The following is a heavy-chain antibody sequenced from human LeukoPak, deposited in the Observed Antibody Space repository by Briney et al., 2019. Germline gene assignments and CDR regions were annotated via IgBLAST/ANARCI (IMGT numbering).Heavy chain of an antibody. Sequence: GGSLRLSCAASGFTFDDYTMHWVRQAPGKGLEWVSLISWDGGSTYYADSVKGRFTISRDNSKNSLYLQMNSLRTEDTALYYCARERDYGETDYWGQGTLVTVSS. V-gene: IGHV3-43*01. CDR1: GFTFDDYT. CDR3: ARERDYGETDY. J-gene: IGHJ4*02. D-gene: IGHD4-17*01. CDR2: ISWDGGST.